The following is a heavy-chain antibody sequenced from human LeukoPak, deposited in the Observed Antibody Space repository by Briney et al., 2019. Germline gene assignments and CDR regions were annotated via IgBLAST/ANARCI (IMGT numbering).Heavy chain of an antibody. V-gene: IGHV6-1*01. CDR1: GDSVSNNA. J-gene: IGHJ3*02. Sequence: SQTLSLTCVISGDSVSNNAWNWVRQTPSGGLVCLGRTYYDSKWYNHYAEFVKSRISINPDTSKNQFSLQLNSVTPEDTAVYYCARGWARDGFNIWSQGTMVTVSS. CDR2: TYYDSKWYN. CDR3: ARGWARDGFNI. D-gene: IGHD6-13*01.